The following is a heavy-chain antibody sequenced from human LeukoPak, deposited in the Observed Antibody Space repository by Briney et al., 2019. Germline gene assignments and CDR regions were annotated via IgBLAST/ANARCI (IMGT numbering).Heavy chain of an antibody. CDR2: ISAYNGNT. CDR1: GYTFTSYG. Sequence: SVKVSCKASGYTFTSYGISWVRQAPGQGLEGMGWISAYNGNTNYAQKLEGRVTMTPDTSPSTAYIALSRLRSEDTAVYYRARGPLGYYDSSGYSYFQHLGQGTLVTVSS. CDR3: ARGPLGYYDSSGYSYFQH. V-gene: IGHV1-18*01. D-gene: IGHD3-22*01. J-gene: IGHJ1*01.